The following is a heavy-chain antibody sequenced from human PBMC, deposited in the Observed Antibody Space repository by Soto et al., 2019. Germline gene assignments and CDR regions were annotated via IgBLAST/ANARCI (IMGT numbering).Heavy chain of an antibody. J-gene: IGHJ4*02. D-gene: IGHD6-13*01. CDR3: ARGTDSSSWSLFDY. CDR1: GGTFSSYA. V-gene: IGHV1-69*13. Sequence: GPSVKVSCKASGGTFSSYAISWVRQAPGQGLEWMGGIIPIFGTANYAQKFQGRVTITADESTSTAYMELSSLRSEDTAVYYCARGTDSSSWSLFDYWGQGTLVTVSS. CDR2: IIPIFGTA.